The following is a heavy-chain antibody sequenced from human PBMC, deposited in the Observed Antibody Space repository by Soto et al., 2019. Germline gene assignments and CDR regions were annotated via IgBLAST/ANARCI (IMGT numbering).Heavy chain of an antibody. CDR1: GGSFSGYY. Sequence: SETLSLTCAVYGGSFSGYYWSWIRQPPGKGLEWIGEINHSGSTNYNPSLKSRVTISVDTSKNQFSLKLSSVTAADTAVYYCARGHLRFLEWLSNWFDPWGQGTMVTVYS. D-gene: IGHD3-3*01. V-gene: IGHV4-34*01. CDR3: ARGHLRFLEWLSNWFDP. J-gene: IGHJ5*02. CDR2: INHSGST.